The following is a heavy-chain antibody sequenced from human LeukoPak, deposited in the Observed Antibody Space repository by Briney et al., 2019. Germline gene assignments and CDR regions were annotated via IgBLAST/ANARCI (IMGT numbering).Heavy chain of an antibody. CDR1: GFAFSSYD. V-gene: IGHV3-23*01. CDR2: ISGTGDNS. CDR3: AFPAHHWLVRGAFDI. Sequence: RGSLRLSCAASGFAFSSYDMNWVRQAAGKGLEWVSQISGTGDNSDYADSVKGRFTISRDNSKRTLYLQLNNLRVEDTAIYYCAFPAHHWLVRGAFDIWGQGTVVTVSS. J-gene: IGHJ3*02. D-gene: IGHD6-19*01.